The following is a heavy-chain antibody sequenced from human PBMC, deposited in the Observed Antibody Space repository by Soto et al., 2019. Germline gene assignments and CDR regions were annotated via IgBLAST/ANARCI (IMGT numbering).Heavy chain of an antibody. D-gene: IGHD3-3*01. CDR1: GFTFSSFS. V-gene: IGHV3-21*01. CDR3: ARVRRITIFGVVMRNYYYYGMDV. Sequence: SLRLSWAASGFTFSSFSMNWVRQAPWKGLEWVSSISSSSSYIYYADSVKGRFTISRDNAKNSLYLQMNSLRAEDTAVYYCARVRRITIFGVVMRNYYYYGMDVWGQGTTVTVSS. CDR2: ISSSSSYI. J-gene: IGHJ6*02.